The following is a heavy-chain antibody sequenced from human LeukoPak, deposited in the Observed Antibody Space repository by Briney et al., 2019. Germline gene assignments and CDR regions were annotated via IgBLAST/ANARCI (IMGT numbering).Heavy chain of an antibody. CDR3: ARDLLARAGPAGY. J-gene: IGHJ4*02. V-gene: IGHV4-39*02. Sequence: SETLSLTCTVSGGSISSSSYYWGWIRQPPGKGLEWIGSIYYSGSTYYNPSLKSRVTISVDTSKNQFSLKLSSVTAADTAVYYCARDLLARAGPAGYWGQGTLVTVSS. CDR2: IYYSGST. CDR1: GGSISSSSYY. D-gene: IGHD6-19*01.